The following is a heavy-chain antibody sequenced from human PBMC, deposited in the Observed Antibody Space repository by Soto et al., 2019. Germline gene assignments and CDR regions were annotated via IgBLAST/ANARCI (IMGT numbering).Heavy chain of an antibody. CDR3: SRDLGRSRYAQCFEH. CDR1: GGATSSGNDY. CDR2: ISYSGTT. J-gene: IGHJ1*01. Sequence: PFQTLSLTCTVSGGATSSGNDYWSWIRQAPGKGLEWSGFISYSGTTHYSASLRSRVSLSVDTSKNQFSLDLSSVTAEDTAVYYFSRDLGRSRYAQCFEHWGQGTLVTVSS. V-gene: IGHV4-30-4*01. D-gene: IGHD6-13*01.